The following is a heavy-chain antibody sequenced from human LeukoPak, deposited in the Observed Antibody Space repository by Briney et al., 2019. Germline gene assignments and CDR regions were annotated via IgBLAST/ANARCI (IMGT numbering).Heavy chain of an antibody. D-gene: IGHD3-10*01. V-gene: IGHV3-21*01. Sequence: PGGSLRLSSAASGFTFSSYSMNWVRQAPGKGLEWVSSISSSSSYIYYADSVKGRFTISRDNAKNSLYLQMNSLRAEDTAVYYCARDRAPGSGSYDAFDIWGQGTMVTVSS. CDR2: ISSSSSYI. CDR1: GFTFSSYS. CDR3: ARDRAPGSGSYDAFDI. J-gene: IGHJ3*02.